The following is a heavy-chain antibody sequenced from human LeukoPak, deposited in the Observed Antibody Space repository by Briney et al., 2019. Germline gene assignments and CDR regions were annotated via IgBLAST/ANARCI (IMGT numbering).Heavy chain of an antibody. J-gene: IGHJ1*01. CDR1: GYTFTSYG. V-gene: IGHV1-18*01. D-gene: IGHD6-6*01. Sequence: ASVKVSCKASGYTFTSYGISWVRQAPGQGLEWMGWISAYNGNTNYAQKLQGRDTMTTDTSTSTAYMELRSLRSDDTAVYYCARDLYSSSWKYFQHWGQGTLVTVSS. CDR3: ARDLYSSSWKYFQH. CDR2: ISAYNGNT.